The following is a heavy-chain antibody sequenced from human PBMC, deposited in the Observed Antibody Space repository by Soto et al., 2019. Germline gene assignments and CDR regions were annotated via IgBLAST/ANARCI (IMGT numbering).Heavy chain of an antibody. CDR1: GFTFSSYS. Sequence: GGSLRLSCAASGFTFSSYSMNWVRQAPGKGLEWVSSISSSSSYIYYADSVKGRFTISRDNAKNSLYLQMNSLRAEDTAVYYCARDWVRSVATTPLGYWGQGTLVTVSS. D-gene: IGHD5-12*01. V-gene: IGHV3-21*01. CDR3: ARDWVRSVATTPLGY. CDR2: ISSSSSYI. J-gene: IGHJ4*02.